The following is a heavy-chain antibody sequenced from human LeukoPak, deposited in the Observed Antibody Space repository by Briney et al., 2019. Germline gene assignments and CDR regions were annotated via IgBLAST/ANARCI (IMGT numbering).Heavy chain of an antibody. CDR3: ARFGSGWWYNDY. J-gene: IGHJ4*02. Sequence: SETLSLTCSVSGGSISSYYWNWIRQSPGKGLEWIGYIYYSGSTKYNPSLKSRVTISVDTSKNQFSLKLSSVTAADTAVYYCARFGSGWWYNDYWGQGTLVTVSS. V-gene: IGHV4-59*01. CDR2: IYYSGST. D-gene: IGHD6-19*01. CDR1: GGSISSYY.